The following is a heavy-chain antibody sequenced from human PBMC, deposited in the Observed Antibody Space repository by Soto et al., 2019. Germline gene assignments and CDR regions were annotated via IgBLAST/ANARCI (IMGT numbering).Heavy chain of an antibody. D-gene: IGHD6-13*01. V-gene: IGHV1-69*01. J-gene: IGHJ6*02. CDR3: ARAGIAAAGARYYYGMDV. CDR2: IIPIVGTA. Sequence: QVQLVQSGAEVKKPGSSVKVSCKASGGTFSSYAISWVRQAPGQGLEWMGGIIPIVGTANYAQKFQGRVTITADESKSTAYMELSSLRSEDTAVYYCARAGIAAAGARYYYGMDVWGQGTTVTVSS. CDR1: GGTFSSYA.